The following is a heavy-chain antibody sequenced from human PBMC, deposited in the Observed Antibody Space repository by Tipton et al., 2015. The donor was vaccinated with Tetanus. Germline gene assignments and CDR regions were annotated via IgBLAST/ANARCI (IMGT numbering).Heavy chain of an antibody. Sequence: GLVKPSETLSLTCAVYGGSFSGYYWSWIRQPPGKGLEWIGEINHSGSTNYNPSLKSRVTISVDTSKNQFSLKLSSVTAADTAVYYCARLWGRGYSYGRGFDYWGQGTLVTVSS. D-gene: IGHD5-18*01. V-gene: IGHV4-34*01. CDR2: INHSGST. J-gene: IGHJ4*02. CDR3: ARLWGRGYSYGRGFDY. CDR1: GGSFSGYY.